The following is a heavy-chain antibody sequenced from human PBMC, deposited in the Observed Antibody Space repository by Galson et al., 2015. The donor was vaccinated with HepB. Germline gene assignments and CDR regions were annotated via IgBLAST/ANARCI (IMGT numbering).Heavy chain of an antibody. J-gene: IGHJ3*02. CDR2: MNPNSGNT. CDR1: GYTFTNND. V-gene: IGHV1-8*01. CDR3: TLYDRDAFDI. D-gene: IGHD3-22*01. Sequence: SVKVSCKASGYTFTNNDISWVRQATGQGLEWMGWMNPNSGNTAYAQKFQGRITMTRNTSISIAYMELSSLRSDDTAVYYCTLYDRDAFDIWGQGTMVTVSS.